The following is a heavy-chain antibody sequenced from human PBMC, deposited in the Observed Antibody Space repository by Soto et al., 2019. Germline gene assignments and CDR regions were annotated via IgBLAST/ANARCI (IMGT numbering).Heavy chain of an antibody. D-gene: IGHD6-19*01. CDR1: GFNFSSYA. CDR2: ISYDGGKK. J-gene: IGHJ4*02. Sequence: QEQLVESGGGVVQPGRSLRLSCAASGFNFSSYAMHWVRQAPGKGLEWVAVISYDGGKKYYADSVKGRFTISRDNSKNTLYVEMNSLSAEDTAVYYCAKGRSSGWYDYFDYWGQGTLVTVSS. CDR3: AKGRSSGWYDYFDY. V-gene: IGHV3-30*04.